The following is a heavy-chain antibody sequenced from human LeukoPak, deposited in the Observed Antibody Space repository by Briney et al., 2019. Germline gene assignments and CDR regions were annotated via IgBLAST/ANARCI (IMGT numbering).Heavy chain of an antibody. CDR2: ISSSSSYI. CDR3: ARDLGFLEWLFPFDY. Sequence: PGGSLRLSCAASGFTFSSYSMNWVRQAPGKGLEWVSSISSSSSYIYYADSVKGRFTISRDNAKNSLYLQMNSLRAEDTAVYYCARDLGFLEWLFPFDYWGQGSLVTVSS. V-gene: IGHV3-21*01. CDR1: GFTFSSYS. J-gene: IGHJ4*02. D-gene: IGHD3-3*01.